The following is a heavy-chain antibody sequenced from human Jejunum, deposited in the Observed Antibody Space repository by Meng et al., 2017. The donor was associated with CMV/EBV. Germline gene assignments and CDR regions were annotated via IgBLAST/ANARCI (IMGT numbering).Heavy chain of an antibody. D-gene: IGHD3-3*01. CDR3: STISSIFGVVIPDY. CDR2: SKSIKSESEGGTT. CDR1: KAG. V-gene: IGHV3-15*01. Sequence: KAGMSWVRQDSGKGLEWVGRSKSIKSESEGGTTDYAAPVEGRFTISRDDSKNTLYLQMNSLKTEDTAVYYCSTISSIFGVVIPDYWGQGTLVTVSS. J-gene: IGHJ4*02.